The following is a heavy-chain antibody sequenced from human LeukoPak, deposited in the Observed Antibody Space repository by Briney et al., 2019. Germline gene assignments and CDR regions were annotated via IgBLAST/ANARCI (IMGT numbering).Heavy chain of an antibody. V-gene: IGHV1-46*01. J-gene: IGHJ6*03. CDR3: ARDGRYYDILTGYHYYMDV. CDR2: INPSGGST. D-gene: IGHD3-9*01. Sequence: ASVKVTCKASGYTFTSYYMHWVRQAPGQGLEWMGIINPSGGSTTYAQKFQGRVTMTRDMSTSTVYMELSSLRSEDTAVYYCARDGRYYDILTGYHYYMDVWGKGTTVTVSS. CDR1: GYTFTSYY.